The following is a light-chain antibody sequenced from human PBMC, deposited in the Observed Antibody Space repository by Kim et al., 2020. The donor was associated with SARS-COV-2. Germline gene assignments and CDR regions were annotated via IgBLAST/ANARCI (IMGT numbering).Light chain of an antibody. CDR3: QQYGRSPTT. Sequence: SPGERAILSCRASQRVSSSYLAWDQHKHGQSPRLLIHGASSRATGVPDRFRGGGSGTDFTLTITRLEPEDFAVYYCQQYGRSPTTFGQGTRLEIK. V-gene: IGKV3-20*01. J-gene: IGKJ5*01. CDR1: QRVSSSY. CDR2: GAS.